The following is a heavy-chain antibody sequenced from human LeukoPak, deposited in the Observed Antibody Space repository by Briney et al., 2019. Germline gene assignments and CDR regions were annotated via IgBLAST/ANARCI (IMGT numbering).Heavy chain of an antibody. J-gene: IGHJ4*02. CDR3: ARGPAAGNLLDY. V-gene: IGHV3-7*01. CDR1: GFTFSSYW. D-gene: IGHD6-19*01. Sequence: PGGSLTLSCAASGFTFSSYWMSWVRQAPGKGLEWVAHIKQDGSEKYYVDSVKGRFTISRDNAKNSLFLQMNSLRAEDTAVYYCARGPAAGNLLDYWGQGTLVTVSS. CDR2: IKQDGSEK.